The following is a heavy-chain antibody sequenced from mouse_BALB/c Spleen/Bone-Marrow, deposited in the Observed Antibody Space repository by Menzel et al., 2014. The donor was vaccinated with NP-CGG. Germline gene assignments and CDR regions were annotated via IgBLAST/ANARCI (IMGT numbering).Heavy chain of an antibody. CDR3: AREGRGYYGSSGAAMDY. CDR1: GFSLTSYG. V-gene: IGHV2-9*02. D-gene: IGHD1-1*01. J-gene: IGHJ4*01. Sequence: QVQLKDSGPGLVAPSQRLSISCTVSGFSLTSYGVHWVRQPPGQGLEWLGAIWAGGSTNYNSALMSRLTISKDNSKSQVFLKMNSLQTDDTAMYYCAREGRGYYGSSGAAMDYWGQGTKVTVSS. CDR2: IWAGGST.